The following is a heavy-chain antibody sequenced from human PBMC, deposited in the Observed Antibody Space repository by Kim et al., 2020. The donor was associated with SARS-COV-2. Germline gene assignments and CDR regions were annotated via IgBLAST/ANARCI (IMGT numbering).Heavy chain of an antibody. D-gene: IGHD3-16*01. V-gene: IGHV4-59*08. CDR2: IYYSGST. CDR1: GGFISSYY. Sequence: SETLSLTCTVSGGFISSYYWSWIRQPPGKGLEWIGYIYYSGSTNYNPSLKSRVTISVDTSKNQFSLKLSSVTAADTAVYYCARSGEYYFDYWGQGTLVTVSS. J-gene: IGHJ4*02. CDR3: ARSGEYYFDY.